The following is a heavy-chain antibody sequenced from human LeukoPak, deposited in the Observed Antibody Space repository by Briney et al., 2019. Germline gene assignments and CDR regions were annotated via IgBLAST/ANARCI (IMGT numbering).Heavy chain of an antibody. CDR2: INPSGGST. Sequence: ASVTVSCKASGYTFTSYYMHWVRQAPGQGLEWMGIINPSGGSTSYAQKFQGRVTMTRDTSTSTVYMELSSLRSEDTAVYYCARDYYDSSGYYYVRYFDLWGRGTLVTVSS. CDR1: GYTFTSYY. V-gene: IGHV1-46*01. D-gene: IGHD3-22*01. CDR3: ARDYYDSSGYYYVRYFDL. J-gene: IGHJ2*01.